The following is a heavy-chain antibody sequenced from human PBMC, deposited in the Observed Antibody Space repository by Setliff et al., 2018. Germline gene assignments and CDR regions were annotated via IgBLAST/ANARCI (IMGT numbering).Heavy chain of an antibody. CDR1: DGSIRSGDHY. CDR3: VRDAGDGYGVDAYAGGGFDI. CDR2: IWKSVST. V-gene: IGHV4-31*03. D-gene: IGHD4-17*01. Sequence: TLSLTCTASDGSIRSGDHYWNWIRQHPGKGLEWLGYIWKSVSTFYNPSLTSRITMSVDTSRNLFSMELASVTAADTAVYYCVRDAGDGYGVDAYAGGGFDIWGQGTMVTVSS. J-gene: IGHJ3*02.